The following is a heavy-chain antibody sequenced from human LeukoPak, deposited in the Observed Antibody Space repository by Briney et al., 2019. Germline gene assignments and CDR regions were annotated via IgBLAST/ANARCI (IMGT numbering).Heavy chain of an antibody. CDR2: IYYSGST. Sequence: SETLSLTCTVSGGSISSYHWSWIRQPPGKGLEWIGYIYYSGSTNYNPSLKSRVTISVDTSKNQFSLKLSSVTAADTAVYYCARELASSWYYFDSWGQGSLVTVSS. D-gene: IGHD6-13*01. CDR1: GGSISSYH. J-gene: IGHJ4*02. V-gene: IGHV4-59*01. CDR3: ARELASSWYYFDS.